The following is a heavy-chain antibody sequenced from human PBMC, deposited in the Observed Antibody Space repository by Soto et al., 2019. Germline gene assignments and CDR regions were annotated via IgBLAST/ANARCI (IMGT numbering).Heavy chain of an antibody. J-gene: IGHJ6*02. CDR3: ARTTPDYYGMDV. V-gene: IGHV1-8*01. CDR1: GYTFTSYD. Sequence: QVQLVQSGTEVKKPGASVKVSCKASGYTFTSYDINWVRQATGQGLEWMGWMNPNSGNTGYAQKFQGRVTMTRNTSISTAYMELSSLRSEDTAVYYCARTTPDYYGMDVWGQGTTVTVSS. CDR2: MNPNSGNT. D-gene: IGHD4-17*01.